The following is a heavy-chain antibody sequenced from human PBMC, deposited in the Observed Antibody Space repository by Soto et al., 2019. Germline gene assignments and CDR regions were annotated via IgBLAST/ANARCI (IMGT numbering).Heavy chain of an antibody. CDR3: ASGPSNFEY. CDR2: INHSGST. Sequence: QVQLQQWGAGLLKPSETLSLTCAVYGGSFSGYHWSWIRQPPGKGLEWIGKINHSGSTNYNPSLKSRVTISVDTSKNQFSLKLSSVTAADTAVYYCASGPSNFEYWDQGTLVTVSS. CDR1: GGSFSGYH. D-gene: IGHD4-4*01. J-gene: IGHJ4*02. V-gene: IGHV4-34*01.